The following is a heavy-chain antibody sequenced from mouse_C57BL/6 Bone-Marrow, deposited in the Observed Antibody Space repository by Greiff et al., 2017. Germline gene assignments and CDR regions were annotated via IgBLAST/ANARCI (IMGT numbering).Heavy chain of an antibody. CDR1: GYTFTSYW. J-gene: IGHJ1*03. CDR2: IYPGRGST. D-gene: IGHD2-5*01. CDR3: ARPYYSNYWYFDV. Sequence: VQLQQPGAELVKPGASVKMSCKASGYTFTSYWITWVKQRPGQGLEWIGDIYPGRGSTNYNEKFKSKATLTVDKSSSTAYMQLSSLTSEDSAVYYCARPYYSNYWYFDVWGTGTTVTVSS. V-gene: IGHV1-55*01.